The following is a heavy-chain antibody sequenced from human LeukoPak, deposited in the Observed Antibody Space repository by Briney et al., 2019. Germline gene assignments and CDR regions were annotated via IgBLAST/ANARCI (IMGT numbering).Heavy chain of an antibody. J-gene: IGHJ4*02. D-gene: IGHD6-6*01. CDR3: ARYSSSSSNNY. V-gene: IGHV4-30-2*01. Sequence: PSETLSLTCTVSGGSISSGGYYWSWIRQPPGKGLEWIGYIYHSGSTYYNPSLKSRVTISVDRSKNQFSLKLSSVTAADTAVYYCARYSSSSSNNYWGQGTLVTVSS. CDR1: GGSISSGGYY. CDR2: IYHSGST.